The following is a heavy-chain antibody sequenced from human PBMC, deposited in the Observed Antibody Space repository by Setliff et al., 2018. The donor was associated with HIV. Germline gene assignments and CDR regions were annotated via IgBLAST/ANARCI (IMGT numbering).Heavy chain of an antibody. J-gene: IGHJ6*03. CDR2: INPNSGST. V-gene: IGHV1-46*01. CDR3: ARGGRFSAPGRDIWYYYYYMDV. Sequence: GASVKVSCKASGYTFIIYYMHWVRQAPGQGLEWIGIINPNSGSTSYAQNFQGRVTMTRDTSTSTVYMELSGLRSEDTAVYYCARGGRFSAPGRDIWYYYYYMDVWGKGTTVTVSS. CDR1: GYTFIIYY. D-gene: IGHD3-9*01.